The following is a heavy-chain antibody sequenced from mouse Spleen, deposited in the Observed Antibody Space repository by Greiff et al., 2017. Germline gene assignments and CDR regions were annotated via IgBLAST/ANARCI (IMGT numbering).Heavy chain of an antibody. V-gene: IGHV5-15*01. Sequence: EVQLVESGGGLVKPGGSLKLSCAASGFTFSDYGMAWVRQAPGKGPEWVAFISNLAYSIYYADTVTGRFTISRENAKNTLYLEMSSLRSEDTAMYYCARHDGYLYYFDYWGQGTTLTVSS. CDR1: GFTFSDYG. CDR3: ARHDGYLYYFDY. CDR2: ISNLAYSI. D-gene: IGHD2-3*01. J-gene: IGHJ2*01.